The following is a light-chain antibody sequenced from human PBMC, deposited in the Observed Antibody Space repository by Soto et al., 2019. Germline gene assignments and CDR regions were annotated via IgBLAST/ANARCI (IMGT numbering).Light chain of an antibody. CDR3: QQSFTAPWT. J-gene: IGKJ1*01. Sequence: DIQMTQSPSSLSASVGDRVTVTCRASQSISTFLNWYQQKPGKAPNLLIYTTSTLHGGVPSRFSGSRSGTDFTLTISSLQPEDFATYYCQQSFTAPWTFGQGTRVEIK. CDR2: TTS. V-gene: IGKV1-39*01. CDR1: QSISTF.